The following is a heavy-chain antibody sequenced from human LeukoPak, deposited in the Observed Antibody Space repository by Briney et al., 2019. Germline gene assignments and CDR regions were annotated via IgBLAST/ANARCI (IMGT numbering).Heavy chain of an antibody. CDR2: ISAYNGNT. J-gene: IGHJ3*02. D-gene: IGHD5-12*01. Sequence: ASVKVSCKASGYTFTSYGISWVRQAPGQGLEWMGWISAYNGNTNYAQKLQGRVTMTTDTSTSTAYMELRSLRSDDTAVYYCARRRAGYGASDAFDIWGQGTMVTVSS. CDR1: GYTFTSYG. V-gene: IGHV1-18*01. CDR3: ARRRAGYGASDAFDI.